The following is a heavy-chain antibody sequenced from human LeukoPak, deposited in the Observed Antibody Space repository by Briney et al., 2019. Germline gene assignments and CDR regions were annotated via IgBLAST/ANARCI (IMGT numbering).Heavy chain of an antibody. V-gene: IGHV3-23*01. D-gene: IGHD5-18*01. CDR3: AKDLGRYSYGYSRFDY. J-gene: IGHJ4*02. Sequence: GGSLRLSCAASGFTFSSYAMSWVRQAPGKGLEWVSAISGSGGSTYYADSVKGRFTISRDNSKNTLYLQMSSLRAEDTAVYYCAKDLGRYSYGYSRFDYWGQGTLVTVSS. CDR1: GFTFSSYA. CDR2: ISGSGGST.